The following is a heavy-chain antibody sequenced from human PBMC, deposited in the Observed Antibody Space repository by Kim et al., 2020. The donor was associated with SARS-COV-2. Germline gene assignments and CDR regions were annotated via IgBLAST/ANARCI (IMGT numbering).Heavy chain of an antibody. D-gene: IGHD3-10*01. Sequence: GGSLRLSCAASGFTFGSYSLNWVRQAPGKGLEWVSYISSSGSTIHYADSVKGRFTISRDNAKNSLYLQMNSLRAEDTAVYYCARDYYGSVSLDAFDIWGQGTMVTVSS. CDR1: GFTFGSYS. CDR2: ISSSGSTI. J-gene: IGHJ3*02. V-gene: IGHV3-48*04. CDR3: ARDYYGSVSLDAFDI.